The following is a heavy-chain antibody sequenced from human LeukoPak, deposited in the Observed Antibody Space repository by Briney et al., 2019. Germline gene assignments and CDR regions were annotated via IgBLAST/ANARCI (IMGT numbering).Heavy chain of an antibody. CDR1: GYTFTRYD. J-gene: IGHJ4*02. D-gene: IGHD2-2*01. CDR2: MNPNSGNT. V-gene: IGHV1-8*01. Sequence: VSLRVSCTASGYTFTRYDINWVCQAPGQGLEWMGWMNPNSGNTGYAQKFQGRATMTRNTSISTAYMELSSLRSEDTAVYYCARGCSSTSCFDYWGQGTLVTVSS. CDR3: ARGCSSTSCFDY.